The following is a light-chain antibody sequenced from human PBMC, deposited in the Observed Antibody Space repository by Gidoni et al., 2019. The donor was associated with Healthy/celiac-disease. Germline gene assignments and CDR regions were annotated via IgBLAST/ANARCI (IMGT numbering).Light chain of an antibody. V-gene: IGKV4-1*01. CDR1: QSVLYSSNNKNY. CDR2: CAS. Sequence: DIEMTQSQAALAGSLGERDTINCKSSQSVLYSSNNKNYLAWYQQKPGQPPKLLIYCASTRESGVPDRFSGSGSGTDFTLTISSLQAEDFAVYYCQQYYSTPLTFGGGTKVEIK. J-gene: IGKJ4*02. CDR3: QQYYSTPLT.